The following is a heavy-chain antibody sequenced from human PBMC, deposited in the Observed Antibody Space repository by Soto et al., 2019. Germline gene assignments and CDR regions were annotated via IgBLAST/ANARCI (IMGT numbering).Heavy chain of an antibody. V-gene: IGHV3-23*01. CDR2: FSNSGGST. CDR3: ARGRRASTLDY. J-gene: IGHJ4*02. D-gene: IGHD4-4*01. CDR1: GFTFSSYA. Sequence: GGSLRLSCAASGFTFSSYAMSWVRQAPGKGLEWVSSFSNSGGSTYYADSVKGRFTISRDNSKNTLYLQMNSLRAEDTAVYYCARGRRASTLDYWGQGTLVTVSS.